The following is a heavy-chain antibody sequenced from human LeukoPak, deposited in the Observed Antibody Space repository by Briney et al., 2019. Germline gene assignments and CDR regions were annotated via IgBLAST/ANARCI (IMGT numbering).Heavy chain of an antibody. Sequence: SETLSLTCAVYGGSFSGYFWSWIRQPPGKGLEWIGEINHSGSVNCNPSLRSRVTISVDPSKNQFSLNMSSVTAADTAVYYCARTYYYDSSGTYYFDYWGQGTLVTVSS. J-gene: IGHJ4*02. CDR2: INHSGSV. D-gene: IGHD3-22*01. CDR3: ARTYYYDSSGTYYFDY. CDR1: GGSFSGYF. V-gene: IGHV4-34*01.